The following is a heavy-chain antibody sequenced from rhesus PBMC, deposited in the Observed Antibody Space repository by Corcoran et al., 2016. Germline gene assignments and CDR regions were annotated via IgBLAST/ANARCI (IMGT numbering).Heavy chain of an antibody. J-gene: IGHJ4*01. D-gene: IGHD3-3*01. CDR3: TSITIFGLVIMNFDY. CDR1: GFTFSSYA. Sequence: EVQLVESGGGLVQPGGSLRLSCAASGFTFSSYAMSWVRQALGKGLEWVSSISNTGKTIYYADSVKGRFTISRDNAKNSLSLQMNSLKTEDTAVYYCTSITIFGLVIMNFDYWGQGDLVTVSS. CDR2: ISNTGKTI. V-gene: IGHV3S4*01.